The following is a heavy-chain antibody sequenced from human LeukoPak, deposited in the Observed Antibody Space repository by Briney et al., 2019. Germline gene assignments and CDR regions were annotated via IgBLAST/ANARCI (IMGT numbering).Heavy chain of an antibody. CDR1: GGSFSGYY. V-gene: IGHV4-34*01. CDR2: INHSGST. CDR3: ARHPSYYDILTGYYPAFDI. J-gene: IGHJ3*02. D-gene: IGHD3-9*01. Sequence: SETLSLTCAVYGGSFSGYYWSWIRQPPGKGLEWIGEINHSGSTNYNPSLKSRVTISVDTSKNQFSLKLSSVTAADTAVYYCARHPSYYDILTGYYPAFDIWGQGTMVTVSS.